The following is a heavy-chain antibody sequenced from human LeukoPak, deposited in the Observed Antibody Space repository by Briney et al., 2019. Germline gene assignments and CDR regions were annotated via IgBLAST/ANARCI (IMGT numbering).Heavy chain of an antibody. CDR1: GFTFSSYG. J-gene: IGHJ4*02. D-gene: IGHD3-3*01. Sequence: GGSLRLSCAASGFTFSSYGMHWVRQAPGKGLEWVAVIWYDGSNKYYADSVKGRFTNSRDNSKNTLYLQMNSLRAEDTAVYYCATLSYYDFWSGYFPRSDEVDYWGQGTLVTVSS. CDR3: ATLSYYDFWSGYFPRSDEVDY. V-gene: IGHV3-33*01. CDR2: IWYDGSNK.